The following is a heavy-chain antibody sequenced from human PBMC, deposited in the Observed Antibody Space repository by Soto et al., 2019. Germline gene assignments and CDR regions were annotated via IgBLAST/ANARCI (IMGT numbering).Heavy chain of an antibody. D-gene: IGHD3-10*01. J-gene: IGHJ6*02. Sequence: GGSLRLSCAASGFTFSSYGMHWVRQAPGKGLEWVAVIWYDGSNKYYADSVKGRFTISRDNSKNTLYLQMSSLRAEDTAVYYCARAGGYYYGSGSYYGPGYYYYGMDVWGQGTTVTVSS. CDR1: GFTFSSYG. CDR3: ARAGGYYYGSGSYYGPGYYYYGMDV. V-gene: IGHV3-33*01. CDR2: IWYDGSNK.